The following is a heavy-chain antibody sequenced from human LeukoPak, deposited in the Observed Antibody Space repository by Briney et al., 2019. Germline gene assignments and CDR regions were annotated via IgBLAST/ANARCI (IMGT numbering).Heavy chain of an antibody. CDR2: ISGSGGST. Sequence: PGGSLRLSCAASGFTFSSNAMSWVRQAPGKGLEWVSAISGSGGSTYYADSVKGRFTISRDNSKNTLYLQMNSLRAEDTAVYYCARDGSPYCSSTSCYAHWGQGTLVTVSS. CDR1: GFTFSSNA. CDR3: ARDGSPYCSSTSCYAH. V-gene: IGHV3-23*01. J-gene: IGHJ4*02. D-gene: IGHD2-2*01.